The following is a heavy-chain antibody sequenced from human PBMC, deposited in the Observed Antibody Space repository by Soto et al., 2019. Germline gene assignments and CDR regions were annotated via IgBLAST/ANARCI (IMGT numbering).Heavy chain of an antibody. Sequence: PGGSLRLSCAASGFTFDDYAMHWVRQVPGKGLEWVSGVNWNSDGSSTSYADSVKGRFTISRDNAKNTLYLQMNSLRAEDTAVYYCARDSQQWLAVDYWGQGTLVTVSS. D-gene: IGHD6-19*01. CDR3: ARDSQQWLAVDY. CDR1: GFTFDDYA. V-gene: IGHV3-9*01. CDR2: VNWNSDGSST. J-gene: IGHJ4*02.